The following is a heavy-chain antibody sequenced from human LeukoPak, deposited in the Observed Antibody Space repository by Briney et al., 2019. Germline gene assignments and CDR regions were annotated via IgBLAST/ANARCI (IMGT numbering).Heavy chain of an antibody. J-gene: IGHJ4*02. D-gene: IGHD3-10*01. Sequence: ASVKVSCKASGYTFTSYGISWVRQAPGQGLEWMGWISAYNGNTNYAQKLQGRVTMTTDTSTSTAYMELRSLRSDDTAVYYCARDRFITMVRSLSGPFGYWGQGTLVTVSS. CDR3: ARDRFITMVRSLSGPFGY. CDR1: GYTFTSYG. V-gene: IGHV1-18*01. CDR2: ISAYNGNT.